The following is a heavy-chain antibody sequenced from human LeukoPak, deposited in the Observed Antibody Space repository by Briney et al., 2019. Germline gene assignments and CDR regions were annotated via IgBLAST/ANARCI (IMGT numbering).Heavy chain of an antibody. D-gene: IGHD6-19*01. V-gene: IGHV3-53*01. CDR3: ARDRHQSSGWSFDY. Sequence: PGGSLRLSCAASGFTVSSNYMSWVRQAPGKGLEWVSVIYSGGSTYYADSVKGRFTISRDNSKNTLYLQMNSLRAEDTAVYYCARDRHQSSGWSFDYWGQGTLVTVSS. CDR2: IYSGGST. J-gene: IGHJ4*02. CDR1: GFTVSSNY.